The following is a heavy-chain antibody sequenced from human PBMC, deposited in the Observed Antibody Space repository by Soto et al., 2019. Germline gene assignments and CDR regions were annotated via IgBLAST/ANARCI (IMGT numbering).Heavy chain of an antibody. V-gene: IGHV4-4*02. D-gene: IGHD1-26*01. Sequence: QVQLQESGPGLVKPSGTLSLTCAVSGGSISNNNWWSWVRQPPGKGLEWIGEIYHSGSTNFNPSLRSRVTFSVVKSKNQFSLNLNSVTAADTGVYYCARDKWGSGTSFDLWGQGTLVTVSS. CDR2: IYHSGST. CDR1: GGSISNNNW. J-gene: IGHJ4*02. CDR3: ARDKWGSGTSFDL.